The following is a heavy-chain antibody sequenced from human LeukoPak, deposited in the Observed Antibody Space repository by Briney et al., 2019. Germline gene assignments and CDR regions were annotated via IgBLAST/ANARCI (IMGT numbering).Heavy chain of an antibody. J-gene: IGHJ6*03. CDR3: ARPRGYTGYDYYYYYYMDV. V-gene: IGHV4-39*01. Sequence: SETLSLTCTVSGGSISSSSYYWGWIRPPPGQGLEWRVRIYSSGSTYYNPSLKSPVTISVDTSNNQFSMKLSSVTAADTAVYYCARPRGYTGYDYYYYYYMDVWGKGTTVTVSS. CDR1: GGSISSSSYY. D-gene: IGHD5-12*01. CDR2: IYSSGST.